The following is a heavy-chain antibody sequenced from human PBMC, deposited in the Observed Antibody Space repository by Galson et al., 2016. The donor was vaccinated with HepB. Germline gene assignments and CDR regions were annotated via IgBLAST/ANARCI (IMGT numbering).Heavy chain of an antibody. V-gene: IGHV3-21*01. Sequence: SLRLSCAASGFTFDTYCMNWVRQAPGKGLEWVASISTTGRYKYYADSVEGRFTISGDNAQNSVYLPMNSLRPEDTAIYYCARGGVSITIFGVVPYFDSWGQGALVTVSS. CDR2: ISTTGRYK. D-gene: IGHD3-3*01. CDR1: GFTFDTYC. J-gene: IGHJ4*02. CDR3: ARGGVSITIFGVVPYFDS.